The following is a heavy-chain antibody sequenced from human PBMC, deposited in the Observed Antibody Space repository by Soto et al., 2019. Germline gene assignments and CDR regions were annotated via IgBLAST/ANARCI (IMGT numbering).Heavy chain of an antibody. D-gene: IGHD5-18*01. V-gene: IGHV3-23*01. CDR3: AKVGYSYGGGRRGYNWFDP. J-gene: IGHJ5*02. CDR2: ISGSGGST. Sequence: HPGGSLRLSCAASGFTFSSYAMSWVRQAPGKGLEWVSAISGSGGSTYYADSVKGRFTISRDNSKNTLYLQMNSLRAEDTAVYYCAKVGYSYGGGRRGYNWFDPWGQGTLVTVSS. CDR1: GFTFSSYA.